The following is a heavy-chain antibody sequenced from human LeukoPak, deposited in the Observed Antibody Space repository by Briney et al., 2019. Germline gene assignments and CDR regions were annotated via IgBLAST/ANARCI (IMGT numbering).Heavy chain of an antibody. CDR1: GFTFSSYS. Sequence: GGSLRLSCAASGFTFSSYSMNWVRQAPGKGLEWVSYISSSSSTIYYADSVKGRFTISRDNSKNTLYLQMNSLRAEDTAVYYCASTLSSGWFYYYYGMDVWGQGTTVTVSS. CDR2: ISSSSSTI. V-gene: IGHV3-48*01. J-gene: IGHJ6*02. D-gene: IGHD6-19*01. CDR3: ASTLSSGWFYYYYGMDV.